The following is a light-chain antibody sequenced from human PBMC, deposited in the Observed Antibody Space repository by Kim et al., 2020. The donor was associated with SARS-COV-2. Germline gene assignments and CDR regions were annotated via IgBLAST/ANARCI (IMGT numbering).Light chain of an antibody. J-gene: IGKJ2*01. CDR2: KVF. CDR3: MQGTHWPYT. CDR1: QSLVHSIGYTF. Sequence: DVVMTQSPLSLAVTLGQPASISCRSSQSLVHSIGYTFLNWFLQRPGQSPRRLIYKVFNRDSGVPDRFSGSGSGTDFTLRISRVEAEDVGVYYCMQGTHWPYTFGQGTKLEI. V-gene: IGKV2-30*02.